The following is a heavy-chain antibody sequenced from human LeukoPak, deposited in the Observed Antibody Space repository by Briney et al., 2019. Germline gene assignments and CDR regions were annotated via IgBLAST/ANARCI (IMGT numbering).Heavy chain of an antibody. J-gene: IGHJ4*02. V-gene: IGHV3-21*01. CDR2: ISSSSSYI. Sequence: PGGSLRLSCAASGFTFSSYSMDWVRQAPGKGLEWVSSISSSSSYIYYADSVKGRFTISRDNAKNSLYLQMNSLRVEDTAVYYCARGQVSYYYDSSGYYSTPLDYWSQGTLVTVSS. CDR3: ARGQVSYYYDSSGYYSTPLDY. CDR1: GFTFSSYS. D-gene: IGHD3-22*01.